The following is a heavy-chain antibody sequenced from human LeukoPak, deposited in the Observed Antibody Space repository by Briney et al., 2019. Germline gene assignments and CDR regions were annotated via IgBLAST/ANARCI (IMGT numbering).Heavy chain of an antibody. CDR2: ISAYNGNT. CDR1: GYTFTSYG. Sequence: GASVKVSCKASGYTFTSYGISWVRQAPGQGLEWMGWISAYNGNTNYAQKLQGRVTMTTDTSTSTAYMELRSLRSDDTAVYYCARRCPRYCTNGVCYDDYWGQGTLVTVSS. V-gene: IGHV1-18*01. J-gene: IGHJ4*02. D-gene: IGHD2-8*01. CDR3: ARRCPRYCTNGVCYDDY.